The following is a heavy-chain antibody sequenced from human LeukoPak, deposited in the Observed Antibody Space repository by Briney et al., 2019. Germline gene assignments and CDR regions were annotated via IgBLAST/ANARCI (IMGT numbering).Heavy chain of an antibody. CDR2: IRYDGSNK. CDR3: ARGITMVRGVTGWFDP. V-gene: IGHV3-30*02. J-gene: IGHJ5*02. D-gene: IGHD3-10*01. Sequence: GGSLRLSCAASGFTFSSYGMHWVRQAPGKGLEWVAFIRYDGSNKYYADSVKGRFTISRDNSKNTLYLQMNSLRAEDTAVYYCARGITMVRGVTGWFDPWGQGTLVTVSS. CDR1: GFTFSSYG.